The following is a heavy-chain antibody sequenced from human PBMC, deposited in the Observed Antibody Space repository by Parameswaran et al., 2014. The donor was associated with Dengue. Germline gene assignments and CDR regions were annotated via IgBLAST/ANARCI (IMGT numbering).Heavy chain of an antibody. CDR2: IYYSGST. J-gene: IGHJ2*01. CDR3: ASRSPSNEGITIFGDTWYFDL. V-gene: IGHV4-30-4*01. Sequence: WIRQPPGKGLEWIGYIYYSGSTYYNPSLKSRVTISVDTSKNQFSLKLSSVTAADTAVYYCASRSPSNEGITIFGDTWYFDLWGRGTLVTVS. D-gene: IGHD3-3*01.